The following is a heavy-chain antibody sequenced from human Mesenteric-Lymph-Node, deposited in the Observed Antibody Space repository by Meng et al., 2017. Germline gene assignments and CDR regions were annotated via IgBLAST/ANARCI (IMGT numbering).Heavy chain of an antibody. V-gene: IGHV4-4*07. CDR1: GGSISSYY. D-gene: IGHD3-10*01. CDR2: IYTSGST. Sequence: SETLSLTCTVSGGSISSYYWSWIRQPAGKGLEWIGRIYTSGSTNYNPSLKSRVTMSVDTSKNQFSLKLSSVTAADTAVYYCARVVVGYYGSGSYYNGWFDPWGKGTLVTVSS. CDR3: ARVVVGYYGSGSYYNGWFDP. J-gene: IGHJ5*02.